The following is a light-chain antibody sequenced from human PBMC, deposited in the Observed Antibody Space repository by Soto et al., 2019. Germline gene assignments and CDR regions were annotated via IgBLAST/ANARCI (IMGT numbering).Light chain of an antibody. V-gene: IGLV2-23*01. Sequence: QSVLTQPASVSGSPRQTITISCIGTSSDIGSYNLVSWYQQHPGKAPKLMIYEGSKRPSGISDRFSGSKSGNTASLTIFGLQAEDEADYYCCSYSYSATYVFGTGTKLTVL. CDR1: SSDIGSYNL. CDR3: CSYSYSATYV. CDR2: EGS. J-gene: IGLJ1*01.